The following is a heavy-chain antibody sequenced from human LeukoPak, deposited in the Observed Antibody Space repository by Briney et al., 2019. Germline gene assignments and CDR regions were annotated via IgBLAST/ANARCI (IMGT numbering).Heavy chain of an antibody. D-gene: IGHD4-17*01. J-gene: IGHJ4*02. Sequence: PSKTLSLTCNVSGGSISSSTYYWGWIRQPPGKGLEWIGSIYNSGSTYYNPSLKSRVTISVDTSKNQFSLNLSSVTAADTAVYYCARRPAGDPVDYWGQGTLVTVSS. CDR1: GGSISSSTYY. CDR2: IYNSGST. V-gene: IGHV4-39*01. CDR3: ARRPAGDPVDY.